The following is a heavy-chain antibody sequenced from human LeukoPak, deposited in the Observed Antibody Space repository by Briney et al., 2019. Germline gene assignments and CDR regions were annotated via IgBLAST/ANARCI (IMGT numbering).Heavy chain of an antibody. Sequence: ASVKVSCTASGYTFTGYYMHWVRQAPGQGLEWMGWINPNSGGTNYAQKFQGRVTMTRDTSISTAYMELSRLRSDDTAVYYCARFGHIEYSSSPGSGNWFDPWGQGTLVTVSS. CDR1: GYTFTGYY. CDR2: INPNSGGT. CDR3: ARFGHIEYSSSPGSGNWFDP. D-gene: IGHD6-6*01. V-gene: IGHV1-2*02. J-gene: IGHJ5*02.